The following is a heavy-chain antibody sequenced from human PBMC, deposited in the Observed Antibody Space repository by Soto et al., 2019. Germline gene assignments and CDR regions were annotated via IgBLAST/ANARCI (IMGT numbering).Heavy chain of an antibody. Sequence: TGGSLRLSCAASGFTFDDYAMYWVRQVPGKGLEWVSGISWNSGRIGYADSVKGRFTNSRDNSKNTLYLQMNSLRAEDTAVYYWARAYGLMGVAVNGPLDNGGRGTLVTVSS. CDR2: ISWNSGRI. CDR3: ARAYGLMGVAVNGPLDN. CDR1: GFTFDDYA. J-gene: IGHJ4*02. V-gene: IGHV3-9*01. D-gene: IGHD2-8*01.